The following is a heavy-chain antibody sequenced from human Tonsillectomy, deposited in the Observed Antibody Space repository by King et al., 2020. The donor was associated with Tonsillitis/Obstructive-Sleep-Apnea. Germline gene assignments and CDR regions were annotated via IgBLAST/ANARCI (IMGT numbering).Heavy chain of an antibody. J-gene: IGHJ4*02. Sequence: VQLVESGGGLVQPGGSLRLSCAASGFTFSSFAMSWVRQAPGKGLEWVSAISGTGGRTYYADSVKGRFTISRDNSRNTLYLEMNSLRAEDTAVYYCAKDYRYFDWLAANDYWGQGPLVTVSS. CDR1: GFTFSSFA. D-gene: IGHD3-9*01. CDR2: ISGTGGRT. CDR3: AKDYRYFDWLAANDY. V-gene: IGHV3-23*04.